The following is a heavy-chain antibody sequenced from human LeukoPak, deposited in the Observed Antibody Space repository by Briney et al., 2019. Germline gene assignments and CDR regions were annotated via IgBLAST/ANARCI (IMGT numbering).Heavy chain of an antibody. CDR3: ARDPGGYNWFDP. CDR1: GGTFSSYA. Sequence: ASVKVSCKASGGTFSSYAISWVRQAPGQGLEWMGGIIPIFGTANYAQKFQGRVTITADESTSTAYMELSSLRSDDTAVYYCARDPGGYNWFDPWGQGTLVTVSS. J-gene: IGHJ5*02. CDR2: IIPIFGTA. D-gene: IGHD3-10*01. V-gene: IGHV1-69*13.